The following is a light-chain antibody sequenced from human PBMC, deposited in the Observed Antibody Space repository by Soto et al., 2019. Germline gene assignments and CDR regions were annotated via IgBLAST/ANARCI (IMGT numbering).Light chain of an antibody. Sequence: QSVLTQPPSVSGAPGQRVTISCTGSSSNIGAGYDVHWYQQLPGTAPKLLIYGNSNRPSGVPDRFSGSMSGTSASLAITGLQAEDEADYYCQSYDSSLSVVFGGGTKLTVL. J-gene: IGLJ2*01. V-gene: IGLV1-40*01. CDR2: GNS. CDR1: SSNIGAGYD. CDR3: QSYDSSLSVV.